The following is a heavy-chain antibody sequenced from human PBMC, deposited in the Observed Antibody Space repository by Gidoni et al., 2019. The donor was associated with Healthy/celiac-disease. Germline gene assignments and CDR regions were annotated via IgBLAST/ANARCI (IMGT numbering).Heavy chain of an antibody. V-gene: IGHV3-23*01. Sequence: EVQLLESGGGLVQPGGSLQLSCAASGFTFSSSAMSRVRQAPGKGLGWVSSIIGGGGSTSYADSVKGRFTISRDNSRNTLYLQMNSLRAEDTAVYYCAKTAPGTLDYWGQGTLVTVSS. CDR3: AKTAPGTLDY. CDR1: GFTFSSSA. J-gene: IGHJ4*02. CDR2: IIGGGGST. D-gene: IGHD6-13*01.